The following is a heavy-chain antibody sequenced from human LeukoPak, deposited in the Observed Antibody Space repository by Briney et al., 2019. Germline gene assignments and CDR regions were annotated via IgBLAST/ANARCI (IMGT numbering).Heavy chain of an antibody. D-gene: IGHD3-10*01. Sequence: GGSLRLSCVASGFTFSNYGMHWVRQAPGKGLGWVAFIRFDGSNKYYADSGKGRFTISRENSKKTLLLQMSSLTADDTAVYYCPTPSSLRYGSGSPDYWGQGTLVTVSS. CDR1: GFTFSNYG. J-gene: IGHJ4*02. V-gene: IGHV3-30*02. CDR3: PTPSSLRYGSGSPDY. CDR2: IRFDGSNK.